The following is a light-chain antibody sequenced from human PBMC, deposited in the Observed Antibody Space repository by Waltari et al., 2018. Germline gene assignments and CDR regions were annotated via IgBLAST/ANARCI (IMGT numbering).Light chain of an antibody. CDR3: CSYAGLGIYV. CDR1: RSDVGNYNL. V-gene: IGLV2-23*02. Sequence: QSGLTQPASVSGSPGQSITIPCTGTRSDVGNYNLVSWYQQYPGKAPKPMVYEVTRRSSGVSDLFSGSKSGNTASLTIYGLQSEDEADYYCCSYAGLGIYVFGTGTKVTVL. J-gene: IGLJ1*01. CDR2: EVT.